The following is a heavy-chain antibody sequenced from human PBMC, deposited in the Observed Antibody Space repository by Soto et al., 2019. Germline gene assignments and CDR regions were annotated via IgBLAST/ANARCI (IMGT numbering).Heavy chain of an antibody. J-gene: IGHJ4*02. CDR1: GFTFSSYA. D-gene: IGHD5-18*01. Sequence: PGGSLRLSCAASGFTFSSYAMSCVRQAPGKGLEWVSIISATGRSTYHADSVKGRFTVSRDNSKNTLFLQMNSLRPEDTALYYCARGPIGDAAMVTNYFDYWGQGTQVTVSS. CDR2: ISATGRST. CDR3: ARGPIGDAAMVTNYFDY. V-gene: IGHV3-23*01.